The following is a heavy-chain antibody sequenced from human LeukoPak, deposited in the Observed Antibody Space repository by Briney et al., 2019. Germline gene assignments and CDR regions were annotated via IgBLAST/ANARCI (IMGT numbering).Heavy chain of an antibody. J-gene: IGHJ3*02. CDR2: IYYSGST. CDR3: ARDGGLLVSDAFDI. CDR1: GGSISTYY. Sequence: PSETLSLTCSVSGGSISTYYWSWIRQPPGKGLEWIGFIYYSGSTNYNPSLKSRVTISVDTPKNQFSLKLSSVTAADTAVYYCARDGGLLVSDAFDIWGQGTMVTVSS. D-gene: IGHD2-8*02. V-gene: IGHV4-59*12.